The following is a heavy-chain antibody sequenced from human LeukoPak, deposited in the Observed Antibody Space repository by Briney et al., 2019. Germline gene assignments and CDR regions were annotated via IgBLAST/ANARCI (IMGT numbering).Heavy chain of an antibody. D-gene: IGHD3-22*01. Sequence: SETLSLTCTVSGGSISSYFWNWVRQPPGKGLEWNGYISYSGSTSYNSSFNSRVTISLDTSKKQVSLKLSFVTAADTAVYFCARGVGSGGYYGSSHWHLDLWGRGTLVTVSS. V-gene: IGHV4-59*01. CDR1: GGSISSYF. CDR3: ARGVGSGGYYGSSHWHLDL. J-gene: IGHJ2*01. CDR2: ISYSGST.